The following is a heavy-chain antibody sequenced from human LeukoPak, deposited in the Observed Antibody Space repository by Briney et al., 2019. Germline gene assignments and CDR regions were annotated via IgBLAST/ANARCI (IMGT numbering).Heavy chain of an antibody. J-gene: IGHJ4*02. CDR3: ARVGKKGFIH. CDR2: INHSGYT. D-gene: IGHD1-1*01. Sequence: SETLSLTCAVSGVSSSDYYWTWIRQPPGKGLEWIGEINHSGYTHYNPSLKSRLSILVDTSKNQFSLKLSSVTAADTAVYYCARVGKKGFIHWGQGTLVTVSS. V-gene: IGHV4-34*01. CDR1: GVSSSDYY.